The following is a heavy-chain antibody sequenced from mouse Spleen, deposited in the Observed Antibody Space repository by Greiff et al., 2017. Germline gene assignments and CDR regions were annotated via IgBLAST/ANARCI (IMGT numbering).Heavy chain of an antibody. D-gene: IGHD2-3*01. Sequence: QVQLQQPGAELVKPGASVKMSCKASGYTFTSYWITWVKQRPGQGLEWIGDIYPGSGSTNYNEKFKSKATLTVDTSSSTAYMQLSSLTSEDSAVYYCARMDLGDGYLYYAMDYWGQGTSVTVSS. CDR1: GYTFTSYW. CDR2: IYPGSGST. V-gene: IGHV1-55*01. J-gene: IGHJ4*01. CDR3: ARMDLGDGYLYYAMDY.